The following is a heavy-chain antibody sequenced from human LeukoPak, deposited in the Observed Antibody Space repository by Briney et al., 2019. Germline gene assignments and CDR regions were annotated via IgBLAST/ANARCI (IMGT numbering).Heavy chain of an antibody. V-gene: IGHV1-8*01. CDR1: GYTFTSYD. D-gene: IGHD2-15*01. CDR3: ARDRVEDCSGGSCYGEGMDV. Sequence: ASVKVSCKASGYTFTSYDINWVRQATGQGLEWMGWMNPNSGNTGYAQKFQGRVTITADESTSTAYMELSSLRSEDTAVYYCARDRVEDCSGGSCYGEGMDVWGQGTTVTVSS. CDR2: MNPNSGNT. J-gene: IGHJ6*02.